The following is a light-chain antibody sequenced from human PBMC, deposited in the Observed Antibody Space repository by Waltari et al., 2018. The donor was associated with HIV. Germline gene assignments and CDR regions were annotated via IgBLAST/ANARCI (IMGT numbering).Light chain of an antibody. Sequence: DIQMTQTPSSLSASVGDTVTISCRASENIGDSLHWYQHVSGKAPKLLIYSASSRQGGVPSTFSGRGSGTDFNLTIASLQSDDFATYYCQQTYTAPHTFGQGTQM. CDR3: QQTYTAPHT. CDR1: ENIGDS. V-gene: IGKV1-39*01. CDR2: SAS. J-gene: IGKJ2*01.